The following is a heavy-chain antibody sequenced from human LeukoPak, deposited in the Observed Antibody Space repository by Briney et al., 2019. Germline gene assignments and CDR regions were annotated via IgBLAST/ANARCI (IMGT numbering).Heavy chain of an antibody. Sequence: PGGSLRLSCAASGFTFSSYSLNWVRQAPGKGLEWVSSISSSSSYIYYADSVKGRFTISRDNSKNTLYLQMNSLRAEDTAVYYCARDPGKWLVLTHRSSGEYYFDYWGQGTLVTVSS. D-gene: IGHD6-19*01. CDR2: ISSSSSYI. CDR1: GFTFSSYS. V-gene: IGHV3-21*01. CDR3: ARDPGKWLVLTHRSSGEYYFDY. J-gene: IGHJ4*02.